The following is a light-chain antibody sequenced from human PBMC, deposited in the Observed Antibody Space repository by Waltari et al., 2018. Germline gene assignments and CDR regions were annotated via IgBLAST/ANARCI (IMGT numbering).Light chain of an antibody. V-gene: IGKV1-27*01. CDR1: QGITNY. CDR2: AAS. Sequence: GDRVTITCRASQGITNYLAWYQQKPGKVPKALIFAASTLQSGVPSRFSASGSGTDFTLTVSSLQPEDVATYYCQQYSSAPITFGQGTRLEIK. CDR3: QQYSSAPIT. J-gene: IGKJ5*01.